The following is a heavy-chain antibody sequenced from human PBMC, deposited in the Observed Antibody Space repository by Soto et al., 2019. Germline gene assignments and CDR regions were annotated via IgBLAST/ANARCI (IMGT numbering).Heavy chain of an antibody. D-gene: IGHD2-21*02. CDR3: TRYFSLVTADY. CDR2: IRSKAYGGTT. Sequence: GGSLRLSCTASGFTFGDYAMSWVRQAPGKGLEWVGFIRSKAYGGTTEYAATVKGRFTISRDDSKSIAYLQMNSLKTEDTAVYYSTRYFSLVTADYWGQGTLVTVSS. J-gene: IGHJ4*02. CDR1: GFTFGDYA. V-gene: IGHV3-49*04.